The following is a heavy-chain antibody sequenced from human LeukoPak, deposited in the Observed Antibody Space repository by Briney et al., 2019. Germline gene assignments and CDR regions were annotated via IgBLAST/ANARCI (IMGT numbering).Heavy chain of an antibody. CDR3: ARRNDFDI. J-gene: IGHJ3*02. Sequence: SETLSLTCTVSGCSITGYHWSWIRQPPGKGLEWIGYIYSSGSTEYKPSLTSRATISADTSKNQFSLKLTSVTAADTAIYYCARRNDFDIWGQGTMVTVSS. V-gene: IGHV4-4*08. CDR1: GCSITGYH. CDR2: IYSSGST.